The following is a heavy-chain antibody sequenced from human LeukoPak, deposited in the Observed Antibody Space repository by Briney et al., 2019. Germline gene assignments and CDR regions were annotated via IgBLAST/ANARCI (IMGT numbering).Heavy chain of an antibody. D-gene: IGHD6-13*01. CDR3: ARDGFVGAADY. J-gene: IGHJ4*02. CDR2: IYSSGNT. Sequence: RSGGSLRLSCAASGFTVSSNYMSWVRQAPGKGLEWVSVIYSSGNTYYADSVKDRFTISRDNSKNTMYLQMNSLRTEDTAVFYCARDGFVGAADYWGQGTLVTVSS. V-gene: IGHV3-66*03. CDR1: GFTVSSNY.